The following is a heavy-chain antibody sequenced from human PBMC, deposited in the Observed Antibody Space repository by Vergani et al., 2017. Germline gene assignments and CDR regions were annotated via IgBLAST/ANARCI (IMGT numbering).Heavy chain of an antibody. J-gene: IGHJ4*02. CDR1: GGTFSSYA. CDR2: IIPILGIA. V-gene: IGHV1-69*04. Sequence: QVQLVQSGAEVKKPGSSVKVSCKASGGTFSSYAISWVRQAPGQGLEWMGRIIPILGIANDAQKFQGRVTITADKSTSTAYMELSSLRSEDTAVYYCASLIAVAGGDYWGQGTLVTVSS. D-gene: IGHD6-19*01. CDR3: ASLIAVAGGDY.